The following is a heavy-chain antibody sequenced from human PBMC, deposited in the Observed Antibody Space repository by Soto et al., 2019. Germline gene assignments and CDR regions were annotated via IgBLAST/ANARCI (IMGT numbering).Heavy chain of an antibody. CDR3: ARASGWGAMLIYYYYGMDV. CDR2: INPSGGST. V-gene: IGHV1-46*01. Sequence: ASVKVSCKASGYTFTSYYMHWVRQAPGQGLEWMGIINPSGGSTSYAQKFQGRVTMTRDTSTSTVYMELSSLRSEDTAVYYCARASGWGAMLIYYYYGMDVWGQGTTVTVSS. CDR1: GYTFTSYY. D-gene: IGHD3-16*01. J-gene: IGHJ6*02.